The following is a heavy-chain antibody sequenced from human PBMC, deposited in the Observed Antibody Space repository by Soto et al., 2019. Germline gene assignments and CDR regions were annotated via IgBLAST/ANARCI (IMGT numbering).Heavy chain of an antibody. CDR2: ISYDGSNK. J-gene: IGHJ3*02. CDR1: GFTFSSYG. D-gene: IGHD3-10*01. V-gene: IGHV3-30*18. CDR3: AKDLGDYYGSGSIINDAFDI. Sequence: QVQLVESGRGVVQPGRSLRLSCAASGFTFSSYGMHWVRQAPGKGLEWVAVISYDGSNKYYADSVKGRFTISRDNSKNTLYLQMNSLRAEDTAVYYCAKDLGDYYGSGSIINDAFDIWGQGTMVTVSS.